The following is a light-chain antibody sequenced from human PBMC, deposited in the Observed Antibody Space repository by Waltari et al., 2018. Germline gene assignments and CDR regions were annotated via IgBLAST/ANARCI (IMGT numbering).Light chain of an antibody. CDR1: QNIRTY. CDR2: SAS. V-gene: IGKV1-39*01. CDR3: QQSYSTPPAWT. Sequence: DIQMTQSPSSLSASVGDRVTITCRASQNIRTYLNWYQQKPGKAPNLLIYSASTLHSGVPSRFRGSGSGTDFTLTINSLQPEDFASYYCQQSYSTPPAWTFGQGTKVEIK. J-gene: IGKJ1*01.